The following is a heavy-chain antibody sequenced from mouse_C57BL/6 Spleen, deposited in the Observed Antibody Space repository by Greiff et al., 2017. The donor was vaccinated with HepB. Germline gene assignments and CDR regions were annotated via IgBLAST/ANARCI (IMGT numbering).Heavy chain of an antibody. J-gene: IGHJ4*01. CDR2: IDPEDGET. V-gene: IGHV14-2*01. Sequence: EVQRVESGAELVKPGASVKLSCTASGFNIKDYYMHWVKQRTEQGLEWIGRIDPEDGETKYAPKFQGKATITADTSSNTAYLQLSSLTSEDTAVYYCARGYYYGFPDYAMDYWGQGTSVTVSS. CDR3: ARGYYYGFPDYAMDY. D-gene: IGHD1-1*01. CDR1: GFNIKDYY.